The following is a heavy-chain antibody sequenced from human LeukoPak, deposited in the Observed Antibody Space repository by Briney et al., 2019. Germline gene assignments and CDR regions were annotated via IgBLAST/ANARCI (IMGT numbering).Heavy chain of an antibody. CDR2: IIPIFGTA. D-gene: IGHD7-27*01. V-gene: IGHV1-69*13. Sequence: ASVKVSCKASGGTFSSYAISWVRQAPGQGLEWMGGIIPIFGTANYAQKFQGRVTITADESTSTAYMELSSLRSEDTAVYCARGPPNWGYDFWGQGTLVTVSS. J-gene: IGHJ4*02. CDR1: GGTFSSYA. CDR3: ARGPPNWGYDF.